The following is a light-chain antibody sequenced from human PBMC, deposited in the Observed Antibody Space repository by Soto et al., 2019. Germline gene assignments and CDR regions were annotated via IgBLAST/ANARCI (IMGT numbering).Light chain of an antibody. CDR1: SSNIGAGYD. J-gene: IGLJ3*02. Sequence: QSVLTQPPSVSGAPGQRVTISCTGSSSNIGAGYDVHWYQQLPGTAPKLLIYGNINRPSGVPDRFSGPKSGTAAFLAITGLQVEDEADYYCQSYDSSLVFGGGTKLTV. V-gene: IGLV1-40*01. CDR2: GNI. CDR3: QSYDSSLV.